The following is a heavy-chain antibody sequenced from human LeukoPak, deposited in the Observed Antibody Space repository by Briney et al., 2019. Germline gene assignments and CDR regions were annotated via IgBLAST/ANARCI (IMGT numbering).Heavy chain of an antibody. V-gene: IGHV3-53*01. CDR3: VREREGSNSEH. Sequence: GGSLRLSCAASGFTVSNNRLSWVRQAPGMGLEWVSTIYSDGNTYYPDSVKGRFTISRGGSKNTLYLQLNSLRTEDTAIYYCVREREGSNSEHWGQGALVTVSS. J-gene: IGHJ1*01. CDR1: GFTVSNNR. D-gene: IGHD1-26*01. CDR2: IYSDGNT.